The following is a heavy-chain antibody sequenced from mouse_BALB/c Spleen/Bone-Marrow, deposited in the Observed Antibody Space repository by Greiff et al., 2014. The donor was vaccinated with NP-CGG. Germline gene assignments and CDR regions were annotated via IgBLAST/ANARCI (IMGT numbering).Heavy chain of an antibody. J-gene: IGHJ2*01. CDR3: ASTAGTQYDYFAY. V-gene: IGHV1-67*01. CDR2: ISSYSGNT. D-gene: IGHD1-2*01. CDR1: GYTFTGYA. Sequence: QVQLQQSGPELVGPGVSVKISRKGFGYTFTGYAIHWVKQSHAKTLEWIGVISSYSGNTNYNQKFKGRATMTVDKSSSTAYMELARLTSEDSAIYYCASTAGTQYDYFAYWGQGTTLTVSS.